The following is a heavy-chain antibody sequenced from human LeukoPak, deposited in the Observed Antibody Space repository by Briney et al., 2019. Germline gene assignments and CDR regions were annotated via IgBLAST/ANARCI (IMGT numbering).Heavy chain of an antibody. CDR3: ARESLYRNYYYGMDV. CDR1: GFTFSSYE. CDR2: ITSSGSTT. Sequence: GGSLRLSCAASGFTFSSYEMHWVRQAPGKGLEWISYITSSGSTTYYADSVKGRFTISRDNAKNSLYLQMNSLRAEDTAVYYCARESLYRNYYYGMDVWGQGTTVTVSS. J-gene: IGHJ6*02. D-gene: IGHD2-2*02. V-gene: IGHV3-48*03.